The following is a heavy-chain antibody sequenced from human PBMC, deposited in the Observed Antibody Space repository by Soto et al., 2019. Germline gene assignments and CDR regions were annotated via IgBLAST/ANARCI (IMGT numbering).Heavy chain of an antibody. D-gene: IGHD3-22*01. V-gene: IGHV3-72*01. CDR2: SRDKPQGYST. J-gene: IGHJ4*02. CDR1: GFTLSDHY. CDR3: VRAPYFSDSSGYTRCLDY. Sequence: GGSLGIGCVGSGFTLSDHYISRVRQAPGKGLDLVGRSRDKPQGYSTAYAASVKGRFTSSRDESKNSAYLQMNSLKTEDTAVYYCVRAPYFSDSSGYTRCLDYWGQGTMVTVSS.